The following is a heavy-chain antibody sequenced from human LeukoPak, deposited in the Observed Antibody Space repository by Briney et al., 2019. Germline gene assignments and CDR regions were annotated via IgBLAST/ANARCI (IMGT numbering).Heavy chain of an antibody. CDR2: IKQDGSDK. Sequence: GGSLRLSCAASGFTFSNYWMTWVRQAPGRGLEWVAVIKQDGSDKYYVDSVKGRFTISRDNAKNSLYLQMNSLRAEDTAVYYCARGVPTGVDYFDYWGQGTLSPSPQ. V-gene: IGHV3-7*01. D-gene: IGHD2-8*02. CDR1: GFTFSNYW. CDR3: ARGVPTGVDYFDY. J-gene: IGHJ4*02.